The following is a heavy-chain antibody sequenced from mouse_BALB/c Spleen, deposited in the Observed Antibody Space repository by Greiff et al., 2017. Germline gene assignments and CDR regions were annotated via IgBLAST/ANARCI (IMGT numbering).Heavy chain of an antibody. CDR1: GFSLTSYG. CDR3: ARNLGYGNNERVFAY. D-gene: IGHD2-10*02. Sequence: VQLQQSGPGLVQPSQSLSITCTVSGFSLTSYGVHWVRQSPGKGLEWLGVIWSGGSTDYNAAFISRLGISKDNSKSQVFFKMNSLQANDTAIYYCARNLGYGNNERVFAYWGQGTLVTVSA. J-gene: IGHJ3*01. V-gene: IGHV2-2*02. CDR2: IWSGGST.